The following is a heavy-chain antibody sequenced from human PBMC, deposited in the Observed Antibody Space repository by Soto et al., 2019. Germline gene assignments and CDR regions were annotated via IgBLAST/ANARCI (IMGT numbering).Heavy chain of an antibody. Sequence: GGSLRLSCAASGFTFSSYWMSWVRQAPGKGLEWVGRIKSKTDGGTTDFAAPVKGRFAISRDDSKNTLFLQMDSLRAEDTAVYYCAKTSLAATNMPDFWGQGAQVTVSS. CDR3: AKTSLAATNMPDF. V-gene: IGHV3-15*01. D-gene: IGHD6-25*01. J-gene: IGHJ4*02. CDR2: IKSKTDGGTT. CDR1: GFTFSSYW.